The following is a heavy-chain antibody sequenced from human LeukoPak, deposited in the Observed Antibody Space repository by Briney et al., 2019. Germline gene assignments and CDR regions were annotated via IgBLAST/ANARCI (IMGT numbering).Heavy chain of an antibody. D-gene: IGHD3-16*02. V-gene: IGHV3-11*01. CDR2: ITSSGSTI. Sequence: GGSLRLSCAASGFTFSDYYVSWIRQAPGKGLEWVSYITSSGSTIYYADSVKGRFAISRDNAKNSLYLQMNSLRAEDTAVYYCARTRTFGGVINYWGQGTLVTVSS. CDR3: ARTRTFGGVINY. CDR1: GFTFSDYY. J-gene: IGHJ4*02.